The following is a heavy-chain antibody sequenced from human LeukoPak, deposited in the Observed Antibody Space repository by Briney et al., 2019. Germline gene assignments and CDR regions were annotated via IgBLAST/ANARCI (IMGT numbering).Heavy chain of an antibody. Sequence: GGSLRLSCAASGFTFSRYAMNWVRQAPGKGLEWISYISASSSTIYYADSVKGRFTSSRDNAKNSLYLQMNSLRAEDTAVYYCSRNTLGQFDYWGQGTLVTVSS. CDR3: SRNTLGQFDY. CDR2: ISASSSTI. D-gene: IGHD6-13*01. CDR1: GFTFSRYA. V-gene: IGHV3-48*01. J-gene: IGHJ4*02.